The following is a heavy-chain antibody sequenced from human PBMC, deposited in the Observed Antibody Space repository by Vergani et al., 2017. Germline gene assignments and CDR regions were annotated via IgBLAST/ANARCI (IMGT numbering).Heavy chain of an antibody. CDR2: RCPSGST. Sequence: QVQMQESGPGLVKTSETLSLTCSASGAPISYWCWSWLRQPAGKGLEWIGRRCPSGSTNYKPPLKSRVTMSIHTSKNQFSLKLTSVTAAVTAVYYCVRAVALWCGETKDGGWFGPWGQGTLVTVTS. D-gene: IGHD3-10*01. J-gene: IGHJ5*02. V-gene: IGHV4-4*07. CDR3: VRAVALWCGETKDGGWFGP. CDR1: GAPISYWC.